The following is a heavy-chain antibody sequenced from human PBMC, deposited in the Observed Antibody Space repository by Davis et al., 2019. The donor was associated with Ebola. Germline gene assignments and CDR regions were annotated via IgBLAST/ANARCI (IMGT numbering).Heavy chain of an antibody. CDR3: ARQRIRLLGYCSSTSCYSYYYGMDV. D-gene: IGHD2-2*02. V-gene: IGHV4-34*01. J-gene: IGHJ6*02. CDR2: INHSGST. CDR1: GGSLSGYY. Sequence: SETLSLTCAVYGGSLSGYYWTWIRQPPGKGLEWIGEINHSGSTNYNLSLKSRVTISVDTSKNQFSLKLSSVTAADTAVYYCARQRIRLLGYCSSTSCYSYYYGMDVWGQGTTVTVSS.